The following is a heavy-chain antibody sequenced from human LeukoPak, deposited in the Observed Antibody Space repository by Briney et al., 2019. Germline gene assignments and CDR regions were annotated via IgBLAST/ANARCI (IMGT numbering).Heavy chain of an antibody. J-gene: IGHJ3*02. D-gene: IGHD3-10*01. V-gene: IGHV3-30*09. CDR3: ARPYSGFFAAFDI. Sequence: GSLRLSCAASGFTFSSYAMHWVRQAPGKGLEWVAVISYDESYKYNADSVKGRFAISRDNSKNTLYLQVNSLGAEDTAVYYCARPYSGFFAAFDIWGQGTMVTVSS. CDR1: GFTFSSYA. CDR2: ISYDESYK.